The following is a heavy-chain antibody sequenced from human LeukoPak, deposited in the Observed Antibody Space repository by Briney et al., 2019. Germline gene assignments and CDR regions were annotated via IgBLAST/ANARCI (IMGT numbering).Heavy chain of an antibody. V-gene: IGHV3-23*01. J-gene: IGHJ6*02. CDR3: AKSYSGGWKGDYYYGMDV. CDR2: SGGST. Sequence: SGGSTYYADSVKGRFTISRDNSKNTLYLQMNSLRAEDTAVYYCAKSYSGGWKGDYYYGMDVWGQGTTVTVSS. D-gene: IGHD6-19*01.